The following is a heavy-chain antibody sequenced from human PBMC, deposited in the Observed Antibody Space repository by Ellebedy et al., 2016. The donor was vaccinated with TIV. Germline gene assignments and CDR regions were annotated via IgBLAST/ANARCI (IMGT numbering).Heavy chain of an antibody. J-gene: IGHJ4*02. Sequence: DSMEGRFTISRDNAKNSLYLQMNSLRDEDTAVYYCARGGLTGTTRYFDFWGQGTLVTVSS. D-gene: IGHD1-20*01. CDR3: ARGGLTGTTRYFDF. V-gene: IGHV3-48*02.